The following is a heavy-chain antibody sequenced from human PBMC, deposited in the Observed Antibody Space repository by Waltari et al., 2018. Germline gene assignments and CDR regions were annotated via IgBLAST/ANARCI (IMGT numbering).Heavy chain of an antibody. Sequence: QVQLVQSGAEVKKPGASVKVSCKASGYTFTSYYMHWVRQAPGQGLEWMGISNPRGGSTSYAQKFQGRVTMTRDTSTSTVYMELSSLRSEDTAVYYCARVVVGPLDAFDIWGQGTMVTVSS. CDR1: GYTFTSYY. D-gene: IGHD3-22*01. V-gene: IGHV1-46*01. J-gene: IGHJ3*02. CDR2: SNPRGGST. CDR3: ARVVVGPLDAFDI.